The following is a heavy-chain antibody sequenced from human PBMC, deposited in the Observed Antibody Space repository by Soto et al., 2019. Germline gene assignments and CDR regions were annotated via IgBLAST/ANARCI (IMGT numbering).Heavy chain of an antibody. CDR3: ARDHHFGFILYAMDL. D-gene: IGHD2-8*01. V-gene: IGHV5-10-1*01. Sequence: GQWLNSSCTRSRDRVSIDVISWVRPLHGKGLEWMGRIDPSDSYTNYSTSFQGHVTISADKSISTAYLQWSSLKSEDTAVDDGARDHHFGFILYAMDLWGPGPMLT. CDR1: RDRVSIDV. CDR2: IDPSDSYT. J-gene: IGHJ3*01.